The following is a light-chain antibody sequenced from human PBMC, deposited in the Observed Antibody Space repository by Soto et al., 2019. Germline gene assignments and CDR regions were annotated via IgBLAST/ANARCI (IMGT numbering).Light chain of an antibody. V-gene: IGKV4-1*01. Sequence: DIVMTQSPDSLAVSLGERATINCKSSQSVLYSSNNKNYLAWYQQKPGKPPKLLIYWASTRESGVPDRFSGSGSGTDFTLTISSLQADDVAVYYCQQYYSTPITFGQGTRLEIK. CDR2: WAS. CDR1: QSVLYSSNNKNY. CDR3: QQYYSTPIT. J-gene: IGKJ5*01.